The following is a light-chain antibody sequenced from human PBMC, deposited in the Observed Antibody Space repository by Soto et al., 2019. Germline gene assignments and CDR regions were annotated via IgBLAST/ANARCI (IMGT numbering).Light chain of an antibody. Sequence: QSALTQPASVSGSPGQSITISCTGTSSDIGGYNYVSWYQQHPGKAPKLMIYEVSNRPSGLSDRFSGSKSGNTASLTIAGLQAEDEADYYCCSYTSSNFLFGGGTKLTVL. CDR1: SSDIGGYNY. J-gene: IGLJ2*01. CDR3: CSYTSSNFL. V-gene: IGLV2-14*01. CDR2: EVS.